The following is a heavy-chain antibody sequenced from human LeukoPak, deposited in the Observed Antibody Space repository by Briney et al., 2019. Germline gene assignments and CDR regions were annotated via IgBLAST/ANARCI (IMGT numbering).Heavy chain of an antibody. D-gene: IGHD6-19*01. Sequence: ASVKVSCKASGYILTGYYIHWVRQAPGQGLEWMGWINPNSGGTNYAQKFQGRITMTRDTSISTAYMGLSSLRSDDTAVYSCARGRPPTVADAFDIWGQGTMVTVSS. CDR1: GYILTGYY. CDR3: ARGRPPTVADAFDI. J-gene: IGHJ3*02. V-gene: IGHV1-2*02. CDR2: INPNSGGT.